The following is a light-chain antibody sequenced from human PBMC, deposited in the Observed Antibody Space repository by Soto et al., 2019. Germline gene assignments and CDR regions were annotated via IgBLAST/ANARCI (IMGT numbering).Light chain of an antibody. V-gene: IGKV3-15*01. CDR2: GAF. Sequence: EIVMTQSPATVSVSPGETATLSCRASQSVSYNLAWYQQKPGQGLRLLIYGAFTRATGIPARFSCSGSGTEFTLTISSLQSEDFAVYYCQQYKNWPPLTFGGGTKVEIK. CDR3: QQYKNWPPLT. J-gene: IGKJ4*01. CDR1: QSVSYN.